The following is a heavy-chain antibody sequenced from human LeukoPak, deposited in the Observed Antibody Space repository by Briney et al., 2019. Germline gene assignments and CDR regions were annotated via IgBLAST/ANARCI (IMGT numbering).Heavy chain of an antibody. D-gene: IGHD5/OR15-5a*01. V-gene: IGHV3-15*01. CDR2: IKSKTDGGTT. CDR1: GFTISYAW. Sequence: GGSLRLSCAASGFTISYAWMSWVRQAPGKGLEWVGRIKSKTDGGTTDYAAPVKGRFTISRDDSKNTLYLQMNSLKTEDTAVYYCTTGGVLYDSDAFGIWGQGTMVTVSS. CDR3: TTGGVLYDSDAFGI. J-gene: IGHJ3*02.